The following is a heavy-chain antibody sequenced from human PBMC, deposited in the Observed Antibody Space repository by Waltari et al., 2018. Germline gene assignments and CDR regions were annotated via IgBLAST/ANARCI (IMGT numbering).Heavy chain of an antibody. D-gene: IGHD7-27*01. J-gene: IGHJ4*02. V-gene: IGHV3-74*01. Sequence: EVQLVESGGGLVQPGGSLRLSCAASGLTFGSVWMHWVRQAPGKGPVWVSRIKSDGSSSDYAHSVKGRFTISLDNDKDTLYLQMNSLRAEDTAVYYCARDNWGPAYWGQGTLVTVPS. CDR1: GLTFGSVW. CDR2: IKSDGSSS. CDR3: ARDNWGPAY.